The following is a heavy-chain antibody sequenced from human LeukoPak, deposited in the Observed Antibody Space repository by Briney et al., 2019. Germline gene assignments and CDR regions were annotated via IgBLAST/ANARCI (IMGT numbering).Heavy chain of an antibody. D-gene: IGHD5-12*01. Sequence: PGGSLRLSCAASGFTFSSYSMNWVRQAPGKGLEWVSSISSSSSYIYYAGSVKGRFTISRDNAKNSLYLQMNSLRAEDTAVYYCAREAVYSGSNYYYGMDVCGKGTTVTVSS. CDR3: AREAVYSGSNYYYGMDV. J-gene: IGHJ6*04. V-gene: IGHV3-21*01. CDR1: GFTFSSYS. CDR2: ISSSSSYI.